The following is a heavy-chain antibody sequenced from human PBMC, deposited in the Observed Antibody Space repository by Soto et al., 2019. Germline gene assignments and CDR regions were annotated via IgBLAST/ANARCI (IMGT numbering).Heavy chain of an antibody. CDR3: AKVVGSF. Sequence: XXSLRLSFAASGFTFSSFAMHWVRQAPGKGLEWVAVISYDGSNKYYADSVKGRFTISRDNSKNTLYLQMNSLRAEDTAVYYCAKVVGSFWGQGTLVTVSS. J-gene: IGHJ4*02. CDR1: GFTFSSFA. D-gene: IGHD3-10*01. CDR2: ISYDGSNK. V-gene: IGHV3-30*18.